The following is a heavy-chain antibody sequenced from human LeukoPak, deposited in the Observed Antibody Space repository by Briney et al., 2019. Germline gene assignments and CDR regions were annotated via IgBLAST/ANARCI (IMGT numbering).Heavy chain of an antibody. CDR2: ISGRGDSI. J-gene: IGHJ5*02. V-gene: IGHV3-23*01. D-gene: IGHD2-15*01. CDR3: ARGADGVSSNSRGWFDP. CDR1: GFTFSRYG. Sequence: GGSLRLSCVASGFTFSRYGMSWVRQAPGKGLKWVSDISGRGDSIYYADSVKGRFTISRDNSKNILYLQMNTLRAEDTAVYSCARGADGVSSNSRGWFDPWGQGTLVTVSS.